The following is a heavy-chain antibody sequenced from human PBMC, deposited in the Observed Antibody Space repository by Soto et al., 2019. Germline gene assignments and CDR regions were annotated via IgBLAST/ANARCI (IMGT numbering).Heavy chain of an antibody. Sequence: XESLKLSCQGSGYSFANYWIALVLQMPGKGLEWVGVIYPGDSDTRYSPSFRGQVTISADKSISHVYLQWSSLKASDTAMYYCARNRLRQYYYGMDVWGQGTTVTVSS. CDR1: GYSFANYW. CDR3: ARNRLRQYYYGMDV. V-gene: IGHV5-51*01. D-gene: IGHD3-10*01. CDR2: IYPGDSDT. J-gene: IGHJ6*02.